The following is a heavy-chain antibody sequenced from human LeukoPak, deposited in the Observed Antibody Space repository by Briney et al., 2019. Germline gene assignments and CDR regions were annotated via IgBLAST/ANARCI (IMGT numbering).Heavy chain of an antibody. J-gene: IGHJ4*02. CDR3: ARDQEAFDY. V-gene: IGHV1-46*01. CDR1: GYSFTSNY. Sequence: ASVKVSCKASGYSFTSNYIHWVRQAPGQGLEWMGMIYPSDGSTSYAQKFQGRVTVTRDTSTSTVHMELSGLRSEDTAVYYCARDQEAFDYWGQGTLVTVSS. CDR2: IYPSDGST.